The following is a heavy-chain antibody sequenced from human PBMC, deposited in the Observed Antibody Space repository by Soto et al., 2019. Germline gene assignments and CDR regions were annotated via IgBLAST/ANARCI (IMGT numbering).Heavy chain of an antibody. CDR3: ARDLVPRYTGYSDY. Sequence: QVQLVQSGAEVKKPGASVKVSCKTSGYTFSNYGINWVRQAPGQGLGRMGWISAYNGNTNFAQKLQGRVAVTTDTSTTRTYMELRSLTSHDTAVYDCARDLVPRYTGYSDYCGQGTLVTVSS. J-gene: IGHJ4*02. V-gene: IGHV1-18*01. CDR2: ISAYNGNT. D-gene: IGHD5-12*01. CDR1: GYTFSNYG.